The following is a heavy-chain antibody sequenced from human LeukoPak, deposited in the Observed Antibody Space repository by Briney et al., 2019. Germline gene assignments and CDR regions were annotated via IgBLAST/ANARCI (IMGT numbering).Heavy chain of an antibody. CDR1: GGSISSYY. Sequence: SETLSLTCTVPGGSISSYYWSWIRQPPGKGLEWIGYIYYSGSTNYNPSLKSRVTLSVDTSNNQFSLKLSSVTAADTAVYYCARGLVGLDYWGQGTLVTVSS. V-gene: IGHV4-59*12. CDR2: IYYSGST. CDR3: ARGLVGLDY. D-gene: IGHD2-21*01. J-gene: IGHJ4*02.